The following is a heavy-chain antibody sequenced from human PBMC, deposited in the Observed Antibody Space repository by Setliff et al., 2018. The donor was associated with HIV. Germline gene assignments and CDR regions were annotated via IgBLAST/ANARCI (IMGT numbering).Heavy chain of an antibody. Sequence: SQTLSLTCAISGDSVSSNNAAWNRIRQSPLRGLEWLGRTYFRSKWYFDYAVSVKGRIIINPDTSKNQFSLHLNSVTPEDTAVYYCAKPLTQWGVSPYHYAVDVWGQGTTVTVSS. J-gene: IGHJ6*02. CDR2: TYFRSKWYF. V-gene: IGHV6-1*01. D-gene: IGHD1-26*01. CDR3: AKPLTQWGVSPYHYAVDV. CDR1: GDSVSSNNAA.